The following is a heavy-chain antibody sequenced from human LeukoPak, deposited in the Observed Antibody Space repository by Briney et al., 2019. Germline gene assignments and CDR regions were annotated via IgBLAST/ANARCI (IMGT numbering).Heavy chain of an antibody. CDR2: IYTSGST. Sequence: PSQTLSLTCTVSGGSISSGSYYWSWIRQPAGKGLEWIGRIYTSGSTNYNPSLKSRVTISVDTSRNQFSLKLSSVTAADTAVYYCARVTTGGYYNCWGQGTLVTDSS. CDR3: ARVTTGGYYNC. D-gene: IGHD3-22*01. V-gene: IGHV4-61*02. J-gene: IGHJ4*02. CDR1: GGSISSGSYY.